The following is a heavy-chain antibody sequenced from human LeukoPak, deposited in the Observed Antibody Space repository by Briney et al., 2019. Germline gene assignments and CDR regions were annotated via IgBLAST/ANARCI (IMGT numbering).Heavy chain of an antibody. CDR2: MHYTGST. Sequence: PSETLSLTCTVSGVSLSSGSYYWAWIRQPPGESLEWIGSMHYTGSTYYNPSLKTRVNISVDTSKNQLSLKLRSVTAADTAVYYCARRDYFDSWGRGTPVTASS. CDR3: ARRDYFDS. V-gene: IGHV4-39*01. CDR1: GVSLSSGSYY. J-gene: IGHJ4*02.